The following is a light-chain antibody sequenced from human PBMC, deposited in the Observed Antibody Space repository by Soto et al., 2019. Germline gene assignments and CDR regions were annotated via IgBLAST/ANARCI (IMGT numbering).Light chain of an antibody. V-gene: IGKV3-20*01. CDR3: QQCGSSSKWT. CDR2: GAS. CDR1: QSVSSSY. J-gene: IGKJ1*01. Sequence: EIVLTQSPGTLSLSPGERATLSCRASQSVSSSYLAWYQQKPGQAPRLLIYGASSRATGIPDRFSGSGSGTDFTLTISRLEPEDFAVYYCQQCGSSSKWTFGQGTKVEIK.